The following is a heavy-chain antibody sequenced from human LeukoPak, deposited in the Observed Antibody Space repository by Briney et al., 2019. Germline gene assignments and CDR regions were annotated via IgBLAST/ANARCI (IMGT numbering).Heavy chain of an antibody. CDR1: GLTFSSYG. Sequence: GGSLRLSCAPSGLTFSSYGMSWVRQAPGKGLECVSAISGSGGSTYYADSVKGRFTISRDNAKNSLYLQMNSLRAEDTAVYYCAREGITMVRGVNYYYMDVWGKGTTVTVSS. CDR3: AREGITMVRGVNYYYMDV. CDR2: ISGSGGST. V-gene: IGHV3-23*01. D-gene: IGHD3-10*01. J-gene: IGHJ6*03.